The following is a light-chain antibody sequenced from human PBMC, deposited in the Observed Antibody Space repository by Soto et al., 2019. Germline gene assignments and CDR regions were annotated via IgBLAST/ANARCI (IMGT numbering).Light chain of an antibody. V-gene: IGLV1-40*01. Sequence: QAVVTQPPSVSGAPGQRVTISCTGSSSNIGAGYDVHWYQHLPGTAPKLLIYGNSNRPSGVPDRFSGSKSGTSASLAITGLQAEDEADYYCHSYDSSLSGSVFGGGTQLTVL. CDR1: SSNIGAGYD. CDR3: HSYDSSLSGSV. CDR2: GNS. J-gene: IGLJ2*01.